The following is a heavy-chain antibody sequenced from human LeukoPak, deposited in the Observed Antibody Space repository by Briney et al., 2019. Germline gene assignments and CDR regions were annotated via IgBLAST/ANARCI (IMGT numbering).Heavy chain of an antibody. Sequence: VQVSCTASGYPFTSSCISWVRQAPGHGIEWMGWISAYNGNTNYGQKRKGRVTMTTDTSTSTAYMELRSLRSDDTAVYYCARDTHYDSSGYSRDLPHDYWGQGTLVTVSS. J-gene: IGHJ4*02. CDR2: ISAYNGNT. CDR3: ARDTHYDSSGYSRDLPHDY. V-gene: IGHV1-18*01. CDR1: GYPFTSSC. D-gene: IGHD3-22*01.